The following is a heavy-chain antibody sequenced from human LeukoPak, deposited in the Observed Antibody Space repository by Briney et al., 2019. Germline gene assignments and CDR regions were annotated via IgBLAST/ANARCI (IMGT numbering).Heavy chain of an antibody. CDR3: ARALHYYDSSGSYYYYMDV. D-gene: IGHD3-22*01. CDR1: GGSISSYY. Sequence: SETLSLTCTVSGGSISSYYWSWIRQPPGKGLEWIGYIYYSGSTNYNPSPKSRVTISVDTSKNQFSLKLSSVTAADTAVYYCARALHYYDSSGSYYYYMDVWGKGTTVTVSS. J-gene: IGHJ6*03. V-gene: IGHV4-59*01. CDR2: IYYSGST.